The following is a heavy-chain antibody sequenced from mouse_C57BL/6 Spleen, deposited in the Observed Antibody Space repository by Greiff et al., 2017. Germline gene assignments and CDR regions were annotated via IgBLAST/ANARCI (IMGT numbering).Heavy chain of an antibody. CDR3: ARWGTTVDY. CDR2: IDPSDSET. CDR1: GYTFTSYW. V-gene: IGHV1-52*01. Sequence: QVQLQQPGAELVRPGSSVKLSCKASGYTFTSYWMHWVKQRPIQGLEWIGNIDPSDSETHYNQKFKDKATLTVEKSSSTAYMQLSSLTSEDSAVYYCARWGTTVDYWGQGTTLTVSS. D-gene: IGHD1-1*01. J-gene: IGHJ2*01.